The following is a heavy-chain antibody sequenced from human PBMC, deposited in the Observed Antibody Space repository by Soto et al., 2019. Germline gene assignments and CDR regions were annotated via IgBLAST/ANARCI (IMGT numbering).Heavy chain of an antibody. CDR3: ARSRLTYHYYSSTYRDAFDI. Sequence: QVQLQESGPGLVKPSETLSLTCTVSGGSISSYYWTWIRQPAGKGLEWIGRVYISGSTNYNPSLKSRVTMSVDASKTQCSLKLKSVTAADTAVYYCARSRLTYHYYSSTYRDAFDIWGQGTMVTVSS. CDR2: VYISGST. D-gene: IGHD3-22*01. CDR1: GGSISSYY. J-gene: IGHJ3*02. V-gene: IGHV4-4*07.